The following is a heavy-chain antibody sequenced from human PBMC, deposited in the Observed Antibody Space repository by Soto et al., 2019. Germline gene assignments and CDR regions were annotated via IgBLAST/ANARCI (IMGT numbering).Heavy chain of an antibody. D-gene: IGHD4-4*01. J-gene: IGHJ6*02. V-gene: IGHV1-69*01. CDR2: IIPIFGTA. CDR3: AKLQNTYSTSVYVRTV. CDR1: GGTFSSYA. Sequence: QVQLVQSGAEVKKPGSSVKVSCKASGGTFSSYAISWVRQAPGQGLEWMGGIIPIFGTANYAQKFQGRVTITADESTSTAYRKLASWKLKKRACYYWAKLQNTYSTSVYVRTVWGQGPRSPSP.